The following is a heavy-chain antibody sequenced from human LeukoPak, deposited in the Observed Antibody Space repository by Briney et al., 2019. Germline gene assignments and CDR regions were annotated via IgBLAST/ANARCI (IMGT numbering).Heavy chain of an antibody. CDR2: IYYSGST. D-gene: IGHD1-7*01. V-gene: IGHV4-31*11. CDR1: GGSFSGYY. J-gene: IGHJ4*02. CDR3: ARGNYVVSSYFDY. Sequence: SETLSLTCAVYGGSFSGYYWSWIRQHPGKGLEWIGYIYYSGSTYYNPSLKSRVTISVDTSKNQFSLKLSSVTAADTAVYYCARGNYVVSSYFDYWGQGTLVTVSS.